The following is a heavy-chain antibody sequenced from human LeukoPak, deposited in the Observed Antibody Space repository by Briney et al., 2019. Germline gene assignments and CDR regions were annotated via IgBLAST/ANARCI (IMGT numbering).Heavy chain of an antibody. CDR3: ARDGYNIAGAFDI. CDR1: GGSISSYY. Sequence: SETLSLTCTVSGGSISSYYWSWIRQPPGKGLEWIGYIYYSGSTNYNPSLKSRVTISVDTSKNQFSLKLSSVTAADTAVYYCARDGYNIAGAFDIWGQGTMVTVFS. V-gene: IGHV4-59*01. D-gene: IGHD5-24*01. J-gene: IGHJ3*02. CDR2: IYYSGST.